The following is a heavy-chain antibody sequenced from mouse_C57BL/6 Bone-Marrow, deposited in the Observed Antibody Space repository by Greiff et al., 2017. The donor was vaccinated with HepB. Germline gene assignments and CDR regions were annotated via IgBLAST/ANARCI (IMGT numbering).Heavy chain of an antibody. Sequence: QVQLQQPGAELVKPGASVKLSCKASGYTFTSYWMHWVKQRPGQGLEWIGMIHPNSGSTNYNEKFKSKATLTVDKSSSTAYMQLSSLTSEDSAVYYCATFYYYGSRSFAYWGQGTLVTVSA. CDR2: IHPNSGST. CDR1: GYTFTSYW. J-gene: IGHJ3*01. CDR3: ATFYYYGSRSFAY. D-gene: IGHD1-1*01. V-gene: IGHV1-64*01.